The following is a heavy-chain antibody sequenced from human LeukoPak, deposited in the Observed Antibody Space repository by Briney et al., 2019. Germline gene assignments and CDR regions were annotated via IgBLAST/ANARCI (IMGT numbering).Heavy chain of an antibody. D-gene: IGHD2-15*01. Sequence: ASVKVSCKASGYTFTSYGISWVRQAPGRGLEWMGWISAYNGNTNYAQKLQGRVTMTTDTSTSTACMELRSLRSDDTAVYYCARDRFLQRGHSPKSLCSGGSCYFFHGHRFDPWGQGTLVTVSS. CDR3: ARDRFLQRGHSPKSLCSGGSCYFFHGHRFDP. J-gene: IGHJ5*02. CDR1: GYTFTSYG. CDR2: ISAYNGNT. V-gene: IGHV1-18*04.